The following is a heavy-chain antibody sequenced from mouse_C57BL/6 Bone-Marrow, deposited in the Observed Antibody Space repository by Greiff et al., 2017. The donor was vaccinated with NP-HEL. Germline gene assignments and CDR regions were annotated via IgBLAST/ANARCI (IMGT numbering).Heavy chain of an antibody. CDR2: ISAGGSYT. CDR3: HYGWAEDY. V-gene: IGHV5-4*03. Sequence: EVKLVESGGGLVKPGGSLKLSCAASGFTFSSYAMSWVRQTPGQGLEWVATISAGGSYTYYPDNVKGQATITRDNAKNNRYLQMSRLKSEDTAMYYCHYGWAEDYWGQGTSVTVAS. J-gene: IGHJ4*01. D-gene: IGHD1-2*01. CDR1: GFTFSSYA.